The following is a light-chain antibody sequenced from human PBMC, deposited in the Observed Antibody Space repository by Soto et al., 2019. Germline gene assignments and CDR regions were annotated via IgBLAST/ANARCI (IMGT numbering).Light chain of an antibody. J-gene: IGKJ1*01. CDR3: QQRSIWPT. CDR2: GAS. Sequence: GERDTLSCRTSPSVTNCLALYQQKPGQAPRLLIYGASSRATVIPARFSGSVSGTDITLTISRLDHEDFAVYYCQQRSIWPTFGQGTKVDIK. V-gene: IGKV3-11*01. CDR1: PSVTNC.